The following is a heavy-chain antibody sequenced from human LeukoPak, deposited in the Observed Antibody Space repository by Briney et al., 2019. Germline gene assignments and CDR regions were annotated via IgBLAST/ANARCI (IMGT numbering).Heavy chain of an antibody. D-gene: IGHD4-17*01. J-gene: IGHJ4*02. CDR3: ARAPSTNDYGDLTFDY. V-gene: IGHV4-31*03. CDR1: GGSISSGGYY. CDR2: IYYSGST. Sequence: SETLSITCTVSGGSISSGGYYWSWIRQHPGKGLEWIGYIYYSGSTYYNPSLKSRVTISVDTSKNQFSLKLSSVTAADTAVYYCARAPSTNDYGDLTFDYWGQGTLVTVSS.